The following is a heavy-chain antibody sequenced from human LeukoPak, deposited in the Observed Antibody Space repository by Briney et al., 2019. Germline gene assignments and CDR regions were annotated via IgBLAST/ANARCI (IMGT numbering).Heavy chain of an antibody. Sequence: ASVKVSCKASGYTFTSYDINWVRQATGQGHEWMGWMNPNSGNTGYAQKFQGRVTITRNTSISTAYMELSSLRSEDTAVYYCARGQQYYDFWSGYYRGNWFDPWGQGTLVTVSS. V-gene: IGHV1-8*03. CDR3: ARGQQYYDFWSGYYRGNWFDP. CDR2: MNPNSGNT. J-gene: IGHJ5*02. CDR1: GYTFTSYD. D-gene: IGHD3-3*01.